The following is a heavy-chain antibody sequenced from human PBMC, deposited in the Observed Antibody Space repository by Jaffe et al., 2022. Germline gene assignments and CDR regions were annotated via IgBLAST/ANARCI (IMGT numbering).Heavy chain of an antibody. CDR3: AKDLGVHGGYYMDV. CDR1: GFTFSSYP. J-gene: IGHJ6*03. CDR2: INGGGAFI. V-gene: IGHV3-23*01. Sequence: DVQLSESGGGLVQPGGSLRLSCAASGFTFSSYPMSWVRQAPGKGLEWVSVINGGGAFIYYADSVKGRFTISRDNSKNTVYLQMNSLRTEDTAVYYCAKDLGVHGGYYMDVWGRGTTVTVSS.